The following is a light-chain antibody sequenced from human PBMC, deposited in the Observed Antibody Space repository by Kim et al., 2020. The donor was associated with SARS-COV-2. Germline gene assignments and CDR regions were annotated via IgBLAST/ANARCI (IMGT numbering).Light chain of an antibody. J-gene: IGKJ4*01. V-gene: IGKV1-9*01. CDR2: AAS. CDR1: QGISSY. Sequence: DIQLTQSPSFLSASVGDRVTITCRASQGISSYLAWYQQKPGKAPKLLIYAASTLQSGVPSRFSGSGSGTEFTLTINSLQPEDFATYYCQQLNSYPLTFGGGTKLEI. CDR3: QQLNSYPLT.